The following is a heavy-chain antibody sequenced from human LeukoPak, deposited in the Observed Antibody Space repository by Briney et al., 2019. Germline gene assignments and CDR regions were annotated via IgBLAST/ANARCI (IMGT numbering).Heavy chain of an antibody. D-gene: IGHD2-15*01. J-gene: IGHJ1*01. Sequence: SETLSLICNVSGDSVSSGYWSWIRQSPGKGLEWIGFIQDSGITDYNPSLKSRLLMSVDTSKNQFSLNLRSVTAADTAVYYCAGRGHRYSRRWGQGILVTISS. CDR3: AGRGHRYSRR. CDR2: IQDSGIT. CDR1: GDSVSSGY. V-gene: IGHV4-4*09.